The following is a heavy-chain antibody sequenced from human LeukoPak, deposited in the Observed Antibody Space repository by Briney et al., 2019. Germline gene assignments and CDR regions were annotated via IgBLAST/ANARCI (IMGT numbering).Heavy chain of an antibody. Sequence: GESLKISCKGSGYSFTSHWITWVRQMPGKGLEWMGRIAPGDSYTNYSPSFQGHVTISADKSISTAYLQWSSLKASDTAMYYCARLEGSIAAAAFHYWGQGTLVSVSS. J-gene: IGHJ4*02. D-gene: IGHD6-13*01. CDR3: ARLEGSIAAAAFHY. CDR1: GYSFTSHW. V-gene: IGHV5-10-1*01. CDR2: IAPGDSYT.